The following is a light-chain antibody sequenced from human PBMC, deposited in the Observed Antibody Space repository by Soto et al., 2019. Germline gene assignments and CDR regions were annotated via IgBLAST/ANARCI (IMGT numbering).Light chain of an antibody. Sequence: QSALTQPPSASGSPGQSVTVSCSGTSSDVGGYNYVSWYQHHPGKAPRLIIYEVSKRPSGVPDRYSGSKSGNTASLTVSGLQAEDESDYYCSSYAGSNNLLFGGGTKLTVL. V-gene: IGLV2-8*01. J-gene: IGLJ2*01. CDR1: SSDVGGYNY. CDR2: EVS. CDR3: SSYAGSNNLL.